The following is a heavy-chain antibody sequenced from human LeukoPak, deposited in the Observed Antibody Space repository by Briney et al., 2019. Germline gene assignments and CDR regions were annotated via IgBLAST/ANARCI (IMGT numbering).Heavy chain of an antibody. J-gene: IGHJ6*02. CDR2: ISDSGST. CDR1: GGSISRGTYY. V-gene: IGHV4-39*01. CDR3: AKQDIWFGELVV. D-gene: IGHD3-10*01. Sequence: SETLSLTCIVSGGSISRGTYYWGWLRQPPGKGLEWIGSISDSGSTYYSPSLKSRVTISVDTSKNQFSLKLRFVTAADTAVYYCAKQDIWFGELVVWGQGTTVTVSS.